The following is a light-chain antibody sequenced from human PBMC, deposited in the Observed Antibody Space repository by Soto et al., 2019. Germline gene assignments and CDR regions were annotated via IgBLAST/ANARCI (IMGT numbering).Light chain of an antibody. CDR2: EVT. J-gene: IGLJ3*02. Sequence: QSVLSQPASVSGSPGQSITISCTGTSNDVGYYNYVSWYQQHPGQAPKLMISEVTTRPSGVSDRFSGSKSGNTASLTISRLQAEDEAHYYCSSYTTAYTHVFGGGTKLTVL. V-gene: IGLV2-14*01. CDR1: SNDVGYYNY. CDR3: SSYTTAYTHV.